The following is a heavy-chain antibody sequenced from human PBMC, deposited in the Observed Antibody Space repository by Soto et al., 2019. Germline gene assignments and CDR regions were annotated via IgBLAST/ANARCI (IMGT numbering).Heavy chain of an antibody. CDR1: GYSFTSYW. V-gene: IGHV5-51*01. CDR3: ARSLGYCSSTSCYLNY. J-gene: IGHJ4*02. D-gene: IGHD2-2*01. CDR2: IYPGDSDT. Sequence: KVSCKGSGYSFTSYWIGWVRQMPGKGPEWMGIIYPGDSDTRYSPSFQGQVTISADKSISTAYLQWSSLKASDTAMYYCARSLGYCSSTSCYLNYWGQGTLVTVSS.